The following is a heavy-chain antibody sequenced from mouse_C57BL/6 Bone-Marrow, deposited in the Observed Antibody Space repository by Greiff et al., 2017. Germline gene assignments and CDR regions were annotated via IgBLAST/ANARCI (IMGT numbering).Heavy chain of an antibody. D-gene: IGHD1-1*01. J-gene: IGHJ1*03. CDR3: ARHTGSSLYWYFDV. CDR2: ISNGGGST. CDR1: GFTFSDYY. Sequence: EVKLVESGGGLVQPGGSLKLSCAASGFTFSDYYMYWVRQTPEKRLEWVAYISNGGGSTYYPATVKGRFTISRDNAKNTLYLQMSRLKSEDTAMYYCARHTGSSLYWYFDVWGTGTTVTVSS. V-gene: IGHV5-12*01.